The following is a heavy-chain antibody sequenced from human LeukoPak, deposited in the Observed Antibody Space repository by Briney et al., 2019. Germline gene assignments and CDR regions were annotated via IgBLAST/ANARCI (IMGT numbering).Heavy chain of an antibody. D-gene: IGHD3-10*01. CDR3: ARDTGSGSYSLFDY. CDR2: ISGSGSTV. Sequence: GGSLRLSCAASGFTFSSYWMSWVRQAPGKGLEWVSYISGSGSTVYYADSVKGRFTISRDNAKNSLYLQMNSLRVEDTAVYYCARDTGSGSYSLFDYWGQGTLVTVSS. J-gene: IGHJ4*02. V-gene: IGHV3-48*04. CDR1: GFTFSSYW.